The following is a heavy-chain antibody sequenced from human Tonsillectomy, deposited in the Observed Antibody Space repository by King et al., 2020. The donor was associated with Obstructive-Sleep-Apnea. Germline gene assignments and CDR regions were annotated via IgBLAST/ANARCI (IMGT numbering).Heavy chain of an antibody. V-gene: IGHV5-51*01. D-gene: IGHD5-24*01. CDR3: VRELGNGYQDAFDL. CDR1: GYIFTNSW. J-gene: IGHJ3*01. CDR2: IYPADSDT. Sequence: GQLVQSGAELKKPGESLKISCKGSGYIFTNSWIGWVRQMPGKGLEWMGIIYPADSDTRYSPSFQGQVTISADKSISTAYLQWSSLKASDTAMYYCVRELGNGYQDAFDLWGQGTMVTVSS.